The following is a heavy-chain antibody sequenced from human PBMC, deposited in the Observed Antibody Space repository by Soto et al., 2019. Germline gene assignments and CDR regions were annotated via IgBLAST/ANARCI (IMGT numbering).Heavy chain of an antibody. CDR2: ISYDGSNK. J-gene: IGHJ4*02. V-gene: IGHV3-30*18. Sequence: QVQLVESGGGVVQPGRSLRLSCAASGFTFSSYGMHWVRQAPGKGLEWVAVISYDGSNKYYADSVKGRFTISRDNSKNTLYLQMNSLRAEDTAVYYCAKEQYSYGYYYCDYRGQGTLVTVSS. CDR1: GFTFSSYG. CDR3: AKEQYSYGYYYCDY. D-gene: IGHD5-18*01.